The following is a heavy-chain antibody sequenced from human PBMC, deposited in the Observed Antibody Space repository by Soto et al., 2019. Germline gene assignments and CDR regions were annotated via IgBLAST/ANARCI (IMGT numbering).Heavy chain of an antibody. CDR3: ARESSGDHNHNWFDP. CDR2: IWFSGST. D-gene: IGHD1-20*01. CDR1: GGSISPYY. Sequence: QVQLQESGPGLVQPSETLSLTCTVSGGSISPYYWSWVRQPPGKGLEWIGFIWFSGSTTYNPSLSSRVTMSVDTSKNQLSLEVTSVTAADTAVYYCARESSGDHNHNWFDPWGQGTLVTVSA. V-gene: IGHV4-59*01. J-gene: IGHJ5*02.